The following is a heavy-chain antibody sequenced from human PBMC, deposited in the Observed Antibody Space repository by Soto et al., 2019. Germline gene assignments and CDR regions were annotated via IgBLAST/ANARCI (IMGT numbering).Heavy chain of an antibody. V-gene: IGHV5-10-1*01. Sequence: PGESLKISCKGSGYSFAGYWITWVRQKPGKGLEWMGRIDPSDSQTYYSPSFRGHVTISVTKSITTVFLQWSSLRASDTAIYYCARLPRRDGYNPDAFHIWGQGTMVTVSS. CDR3: ARLPRRDGYNPDAFHI. CDR2: IDPSDSQT. J-gene: IGHJ3*02. CDR1: GYSFAGYW. D-gene: IGHD5-12*01.